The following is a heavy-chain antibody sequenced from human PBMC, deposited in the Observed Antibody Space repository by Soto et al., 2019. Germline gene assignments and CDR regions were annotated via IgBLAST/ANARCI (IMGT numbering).Heavy chain of an antibody. Sequence: GSLRLSCAASGFTFRTYGMHWVRQAPGKGLEWVAVIWYDGSKKYCADSVEGRFTISRDNSKNTLYLQMDSLRAEDTAVYYCARDNWGFDYWGPGTLVTVS. CDR3: ARDNWGFDY. V-gene: IGHV3-33*01. CDR2: IWYDGSKK. J-gene: IGHJ4*02. CDR1: GFTFRTYG. D-gene: IGHD7-27*01.